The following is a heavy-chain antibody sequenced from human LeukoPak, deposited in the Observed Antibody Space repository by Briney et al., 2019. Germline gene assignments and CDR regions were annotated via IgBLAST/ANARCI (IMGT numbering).Heavy chain of an antibody. Sequence: SETLSLTCAVYGGSFSNYYWSWIRQSPGKGLEWIGEITHSGSTNYNPSLKSRVTISVDTSKNQFSLKLSSVTAADTAVYYCASGYSYGYNYWGQGTLVTVSS. CDR1: GGSFSNYY. D-gene: IGHD5-18*01. V-gene: IGHV4-34*01. CDR2: ITHSGST. CDR3: ASGYSYGYNY. J-gene: IGHJ4*02.